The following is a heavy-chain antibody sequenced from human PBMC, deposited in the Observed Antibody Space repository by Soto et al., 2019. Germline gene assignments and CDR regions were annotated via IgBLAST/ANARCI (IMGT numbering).Heavy chain of an antibody. CDR3: AKSPASRNYYYYYGMDV. CDR2: ICGSGGST. CDR1: GFTFSSYA. D-gene: IGHD2-2*01. J-gene: IGHJ6*02. V-gene: IGHV3-23*01. Sequence: GGSLRLSCAASGFTFSSYAMSWVRQAPGKGLEWVSAICGSGGSTYYGDAVKGPFTISRGNSKSTLYLQMNSLRAEDPAVYYCAKSPASRNYYYYYGMDVWGQGTTVTVSS.